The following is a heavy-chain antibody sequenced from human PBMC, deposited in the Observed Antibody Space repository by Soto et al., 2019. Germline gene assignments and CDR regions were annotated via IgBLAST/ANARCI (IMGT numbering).Heavy chain of an antibody. CDR2: IFNSGTT. D-gene: IGHD1-26*01. CDR3: ALALGPTTGLDY. J-gene: IGHJ4*02. Sequence: SETLSLTCSVSGASTVSHYHWTFIRQPPGKGLEWMGYIFNSGTTYYNPSLTSRLSISMDTSGNHFSLELRSVTAADTAVYYCALALGPTTGLDYWGQGTLVTVS. V-gene: IGHV4-31*02. CDR1: GASTVSHYH.